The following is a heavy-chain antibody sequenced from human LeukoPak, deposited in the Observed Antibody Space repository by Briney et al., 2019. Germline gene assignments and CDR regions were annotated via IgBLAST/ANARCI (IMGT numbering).Heavy chain of an antibody. D-gene: IGHD3-10*01. J-gene: IGHJ4*02. Sequence: GASVKVSCKASGYTFTGSYLHWVRQAPGQGLEWMGWLNPNSGDTKDALKFQGRVTMTRDTSINTAYMELSRLTSDDTAVYYCAKDFAVRGVETFDYWGQGTLVTVSS. V-gene: IGHV1-2*02. CDR3: AKDFAVRGVETFDY. CDR2: LNPNSGDT. CDR1: GYTFTGSY.